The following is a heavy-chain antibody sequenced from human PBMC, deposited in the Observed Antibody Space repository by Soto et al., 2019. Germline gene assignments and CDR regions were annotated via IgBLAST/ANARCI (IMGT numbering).Heavy chain of an antibody. CDR1: GGSISSGGYY. V-gene: IGHV4-31*03. J-gene: IGHJ5*02. CDR2: TYYSGST. CDR3: ARETIVVSENWFDP. D-gene: IGHD3-10*01. Sequence: QVQLQESGPGLVKPSQTLSLTCTVSGGSISSGGYYWSWIRQHPGKGLEWIGYTYYSGSTYYNPSLKSRVTISVDTSKNQFSLKLSSVTAADTAVYYCARETIVVSENWFDPWGQGTLVTVSS.